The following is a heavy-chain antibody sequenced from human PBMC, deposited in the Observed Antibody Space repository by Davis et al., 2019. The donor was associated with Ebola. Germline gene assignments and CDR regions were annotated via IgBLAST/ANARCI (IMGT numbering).Heavy chain of an antibody. J-gene: IGHJ4*02. CDR3: ARRYSSSLDF. V-gene: IGHV4-34*01. CDR2: INHSGST. D-gene: IGHD6-13*01. Sequence: SETLSLTCAVYGGSFSGYYWSWIRQPPGKGLEWIGEINHSGSTNYNPSLKSRVTMSVDTSKSQFSLDLKSVTAADTGVYYCARRYSSSLDFWGQGTLVTVSS. CDR1: GGSFSGYY.